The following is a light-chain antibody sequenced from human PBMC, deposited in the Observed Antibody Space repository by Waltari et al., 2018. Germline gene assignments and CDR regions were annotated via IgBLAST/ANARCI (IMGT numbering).Light chain of an antibody. CDR1: QSVSSSY. CDR2: GAS. Sequence: EIVLTQSPGTLSLSTGERATLPCRASQSVSSSYLAWYQQKPGQAPRVLIHGASNRATGIPDRFSGSGSGTDFTLTISRLEPEDFAVYYCQQYGSSPWTFGQGTKVEIK. J-gene: IGKJ1*01. CDR3: QQYGSSPWT. V-gene: IGKV3-20*01.